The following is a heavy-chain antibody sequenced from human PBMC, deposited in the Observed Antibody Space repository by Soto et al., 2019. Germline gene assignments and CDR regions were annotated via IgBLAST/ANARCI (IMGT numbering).Heavy chain of an antibody. CDR3: ARWWSGSRQGFDP. Sequence: QVQLQESGPGLVKPSQTLSLTCTVSGGSISSGDYYWGWIRQHPGKGLEWIGYIYYNGSTYYNPSLKSRVTISVDTSKNQFSLKRSSVTAADTAVYYCARWWSGSRQGFDPWGQGTLVTVSS. CDR2: IYYNGST. V-gene: IGHV4-31*03. CDR1: GGSISSGDYY. D-gene: IGHD3-3*01. J-gene: IGHJ5*02.